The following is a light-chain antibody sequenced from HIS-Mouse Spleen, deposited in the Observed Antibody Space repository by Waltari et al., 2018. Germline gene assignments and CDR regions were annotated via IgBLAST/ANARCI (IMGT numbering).Light chain of an antibody. Sequence: QLVLTQSPSASASLGASVKLTCTLSSGPSSYAIAWHQQQPEKGPRYLMKLNSDGSHSKGDGIPDRFSGSSSGAERYLTISSLQSEDEADYYCQTWGTGPIFGGGTKLTVL. CDR1: SGPSSYA. CDR3: QTWGTGPI. V-gene: IGLV4-69*01. CDR2: LNSDGSH. J-gene: IGLJ2*01.